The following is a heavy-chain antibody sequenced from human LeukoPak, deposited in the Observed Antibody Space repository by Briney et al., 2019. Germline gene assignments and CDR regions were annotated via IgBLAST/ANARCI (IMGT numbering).Heavy chain of an antibody. V-gene: IGHV4-34*01. Sequence: PSETLSLTCAVYGGSFSGYYWSWIRQPPGKGLEWIGEINHSGSTNYNPSLKSRVTISVDTSKNQFSLKLSSVTAADTAVYYCARGKPSSHYYYYYYMDVWGKGTTVTVSS. CDR1: GGSFSGYY. CDR2: INHSGST. J-gene: IGHJ6*03. CDR3: ARGKPSSHYYYYYYMDV. D-gene: IGHD2-2*01.